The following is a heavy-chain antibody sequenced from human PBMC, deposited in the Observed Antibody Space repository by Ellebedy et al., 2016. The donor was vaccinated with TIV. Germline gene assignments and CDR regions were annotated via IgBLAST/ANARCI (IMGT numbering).Heavy chain of an antibody. Sequence: PGGSLRLSCAASRFSFSIHSMNWVRQAPGKGLEWVSYISSGSRTIYYADSVKGRFTISRDNAKNSLYLQMNSLRAEDTAVYYCAKVGRRYYESSGDPWGQGSLVTVSS. CDR3: AKVGRRYYESSGDP. V-gene: IGHV3-48*04. J-gene: IGHJ5*02. CDR1: RFSFSIHS. CDR2: ISSGSRTI. D-gene: IGHD3-22*01.